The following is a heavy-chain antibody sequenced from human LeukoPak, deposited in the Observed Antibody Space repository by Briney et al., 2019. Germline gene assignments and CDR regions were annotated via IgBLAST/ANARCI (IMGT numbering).Heavy chain of an antibody. CDR1: GGSISSYY. J-gene: IGHJ3*02. V-gene: IGHV4-4*07. CDR2: IYTSGST. CDR3: ARHAGIAAAGTRAFDI. D-gene: IGHD6-13*01. Sequence: SETLSLTCTVSGGSISSYYWSWIRQPAGKGLEWIGRIYTSGSTNYNPSFKSRVTMSVDTSKNQFSLKLSSVTAADTAVYYCARHAGIAAAGTRAFDIWGQGTMVTVSS.